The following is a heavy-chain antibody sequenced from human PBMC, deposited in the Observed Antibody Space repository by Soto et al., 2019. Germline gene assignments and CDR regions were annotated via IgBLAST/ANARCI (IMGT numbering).Heavy chain of an antibody. D-gene: IGHD3-16*02. Sequence: ASVKVSCKASGYTFTSYDINWVRQATGQGLEWMGWINPNTGYTDYAQKFQGRVTLTGNTSITTAYMELSSLRSEDTAVYYCVRGRVMITFGVVIVIDYWGPG. J-gene: IGHJ4*02. CDR2: INPNTGYT. CDR1: GYTFTSYD. CDR3: VRGRVMITFGVVIVIDY. V-gene: IGHV1-8*01.